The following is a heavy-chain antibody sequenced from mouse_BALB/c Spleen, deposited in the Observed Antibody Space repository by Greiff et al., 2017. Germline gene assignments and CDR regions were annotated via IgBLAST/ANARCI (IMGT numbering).Heavy chain of an antibody. J-gene: IGHJ3*01. D-gene: IGHD1-1*02. V-gene: IGHV3-2*02. CDR3: AREGSFAY. Sequence: EVQLQESGPGLVKPSQSLSLTCTVTGYSITSDYAWNWIRQFPGNKLEWMGYISYSGSTSYNPSLKSRISITRDTSKNQFFLQLNSVTTEDTATYYCAREGSFAYWGQGTLVTVSA. CDR2: ISYSGST. CDR1: GYSITSDYA.